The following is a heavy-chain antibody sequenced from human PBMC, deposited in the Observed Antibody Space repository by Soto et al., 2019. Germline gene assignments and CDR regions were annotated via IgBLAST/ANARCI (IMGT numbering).Heavy chain of an antibody. V-gene: IGHV1-2*04. CDR3: ARDHPGVDYSNFEEYYYYYYMDV. CDR1: GYTFTGYY. CDR2: INPNSGGT. D-gene: IGHD4-4*01. J-gene: IGHJ6*03. Sequence: ASVKVSCKASGYTFTGYYMHWVRQAPGQGLEWMGWINPNSGGTNYAQKFQGWVTMTRDTSISTAYMELSRLRSDDTAVYYCARDHPGVDYSNFEEYYYYYYMDVWGKGTTVTVSS.